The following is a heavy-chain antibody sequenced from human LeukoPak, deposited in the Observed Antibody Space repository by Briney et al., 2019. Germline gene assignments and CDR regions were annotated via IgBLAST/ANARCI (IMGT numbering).Heavy chain of an antibody. Sequence: GESLEISCQGSGYRFTSYWIGWVRQMPGKGLEWVGIIYPGDSDTRYSPSFQGQVTISADKSITTAYLQWSSLKAADTAMYYCVSGAGGSYFDYWGQGSLVTVSS. J-gene: IGHJ4*02. V-gene: IGHV5-51*01. CDR1: GYRFTSYW. CDR2: IYPGDSDT. CDR3: VSGAGGSYFDY. D-gene: IGHD3-10*01.